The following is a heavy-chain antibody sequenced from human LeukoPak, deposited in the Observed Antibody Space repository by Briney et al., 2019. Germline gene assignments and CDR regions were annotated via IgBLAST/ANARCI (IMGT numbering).Heavy chain of an antibody. CDR2: TYYSGNT. D-gene: IGHD3-22*01. Sequence: PSETLSLTCTVSGGSMSSYYWSWIRQPPGKGLEWIGYTYYSGNTNCNPSLKSRVTISVDTSKNHFSLKVSSVTAADTAVYYCARVFHDSSGYPFDYWGQGTLVTVSS. V-gene: IGHV4-59*01. CDR1: GGSMSSYY. J-gene: IGHJ4*02. CDR3: ARVFHDSSGYPFDY.